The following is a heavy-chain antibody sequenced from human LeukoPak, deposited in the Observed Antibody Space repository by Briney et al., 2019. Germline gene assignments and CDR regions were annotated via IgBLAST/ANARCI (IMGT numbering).Heavy chain of an antibody. Sequence: PSGTLSLTCAVSGGSISSSNWWSWVRQPPGKGLEWIGEIYHSGSTNYNPSLKSRVTISVDKSKNQFSLKLSSVTAADTAVYYCARDDGDCSSTSCYADNWFDPWGQGILVTVSS. D-gene: IGHD2-2*01. CDR3: ARDDGDCSSTSCYADNWFDP. J-gene: IGHJ5*02. CDR2: IYHSGST. V-gene: IGHV4-4*02. CDR1: GGSISSSNW.